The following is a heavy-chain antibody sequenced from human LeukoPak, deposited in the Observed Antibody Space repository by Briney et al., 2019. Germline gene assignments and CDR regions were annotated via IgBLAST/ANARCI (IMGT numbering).Heavy chain of an antibody. CDR3: ARHKHAYYYDSSGYFLDY. Sequence: SETLSLTCTVSGGSISSSSYYWGWIRQPPGKGLEWLGSIYYSGSTYYNPSLKSRVTISVDTSKNQFSLKLSSVTAADTAVYYCARHKHAYYYDSSGYFLDYWGQGTLVTVSS. J-gene: IGHJ4*02. D-gene: IGHD3-22*01. CDR2: IYYSGST. V-gene: IGHV4-39*01. CDR1: GGSISSSSYY.